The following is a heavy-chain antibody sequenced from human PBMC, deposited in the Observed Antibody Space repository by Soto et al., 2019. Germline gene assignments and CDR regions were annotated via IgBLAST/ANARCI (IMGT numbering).Heavy chain of an antibody. J-gene: IGHJ5*02. CDR1: GYTFTTYT. V-gene: IGHV1-3*01. CDR3: ARDLGDSVMYWFDP. D-gene: IGHD2-21*02. CDR2: INAGNGNT. Sequence: QVQLVQSGAEVKKPGASVKVSCKASGYTFTTYTIHWVRQAPGQSLEWMGCINAGNGNTKYSQKFQGRVTITRDTSATTAYMELSSLRSEDTAVYYCARDLGDSVMYWFDPWGQGTLVTVSS.